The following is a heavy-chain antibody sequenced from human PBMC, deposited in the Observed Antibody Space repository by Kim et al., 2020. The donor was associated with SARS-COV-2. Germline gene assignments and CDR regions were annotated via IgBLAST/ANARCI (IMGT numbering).Heavy chain of an antibody. CDR2: ISAYNGNT. Sequence: ASVKVSCKASGYTFTSYGISWVRQAPGQGLEWMGWISAYNGNTNYAQKLQGRVTMTTDTSTSTAYMELRSLRSDDTAVYYCARDDSVEWASWFDPWGQGTLVTVSS. D-gene: IGHD3-3*01. CDR3: ARDDSVEWASWFDP. J-gene: IGHJ5*02. V-gene: IGHV1-18*04. CDR1: GYTFTSYG.